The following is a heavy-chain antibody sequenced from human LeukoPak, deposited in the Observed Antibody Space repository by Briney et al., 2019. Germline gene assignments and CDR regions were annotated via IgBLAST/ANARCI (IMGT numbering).Heavy chain of an antibody. CDR2: ISSSGSTI. J-gene: IGHJ4*02. CDR3: ARKASYSSSWATFDN. CDR1: GFTFSSYE. Sequence: PGGSLRLSCAASGFTFSSYEMSWVRHAPGRWLEWVSYISSSGSTIYYAHSVKGGFTISRDNAKNSLCLQVNSLTVEDTAVYYCARKASYSSSWATFDNWGQGTLVTV. V-gene: IGHV3-48*03. D-gene: IGHD6-13*01.